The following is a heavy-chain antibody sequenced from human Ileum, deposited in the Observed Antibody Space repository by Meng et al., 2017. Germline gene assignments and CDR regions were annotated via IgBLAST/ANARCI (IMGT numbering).Heavy chain of an antibody. V-gene: IGHV7-4-1*02. CDR1: GYIFTTYA. CDR2: INTNTGNP. CDR3: ARVTGGDYGIEFAY. D-gene: IGHD4-17*01. Sequence: QVARVKVGFGLKRPGASAKVSCKASGYIFTTYAINWVRQAPGQGLEWMRWINTNTGNPTYAQGFTGRFVFSLDTSVNTAYLQISSLKAEDTAVYYCARVTGGDYGIEFAYWGQGTLVTVSS. J-gene: IGHJ4*02.